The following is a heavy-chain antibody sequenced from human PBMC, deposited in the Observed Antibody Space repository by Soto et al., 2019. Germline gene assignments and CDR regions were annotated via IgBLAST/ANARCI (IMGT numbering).Heavy chain of an antibody. Sequence: WGSLGLSCAASGFTFSSYAMSGFRQAPGKGLEWVSAISGSGGSTYYADSVKGRFTISRDNSKNTLYLQMNSLRAEDTAVYYCAKDSYYSYGDNVRDPWGQGPLVTVHS. CDR3: AKDSYYSYGDNVRDP. V-gene: IGHV3-23*01. CDR2: ISGSGGST. J-gene: IGHJ5*02. CDR1: GFTFSSYA. D-gene: IGHD5-18*01.